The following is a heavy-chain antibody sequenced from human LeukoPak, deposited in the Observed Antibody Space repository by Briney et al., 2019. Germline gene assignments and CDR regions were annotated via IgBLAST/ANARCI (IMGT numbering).Heavy chain of an antibody. CDR2: IYTSGST. Sequence: SETLSLTCTVSGGSISSSSYYWGWIRQPPGKGLEWIGRIYTSGSTNYNPSLKSRVTMSVATSKNQFSLKLSSVTAADTAVYYCARVSGYYYYYMDVWGKGTTVTISS. J-gene: IGHJ6*03. D-gene: IGHD1-26*01. CDR1: GGSISSSSYY. CDR3: ARVSGYYYYYMDV. V-gene: IGHV4-39*07.